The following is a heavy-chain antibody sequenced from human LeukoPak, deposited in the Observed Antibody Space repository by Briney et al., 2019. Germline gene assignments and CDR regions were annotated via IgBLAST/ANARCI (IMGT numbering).Heavy chain of an antibody. CDR2: IWYDGSSK. CDR3: TRVIVAVPGYFDYFDF. V-gene: IGHV3-33*01. CDR1: GSTFSSYG. D-gene: IGHD6-19*01. Sequence: PGRSLRLSCAASGSTFSSYGMHWVRQAPGKGLEWVAVIWYDGSSKYYADSVRGRFTISRDNSKNTLYLQMNSLRVEDTAVYYCTRVIVAVPGYFDYFDFWGQGVLVTVSS. J-gene: IGHJ4*02.